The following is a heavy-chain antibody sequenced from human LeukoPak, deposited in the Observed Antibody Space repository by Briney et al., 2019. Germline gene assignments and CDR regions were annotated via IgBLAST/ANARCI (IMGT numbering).Heavy chain of an antibody. CDR1: GGSISSYY. Sequence: SETLSLTCTVSGGSISSYYWSWIRQPPGKGLEWIGYIYYSGSTNYNPSLKSRVTISVDTSNNQFSLKLTSVTAADTAVYYCAKSGGYGLIDYWGQGTLVTVSS. CDR2: IYYSGST. D-gene: IGHD1-26*01. V-gene: IGHV4-59*08. CDR3: AKSGGYGLIDY. J-gene: IGHJ4*02.